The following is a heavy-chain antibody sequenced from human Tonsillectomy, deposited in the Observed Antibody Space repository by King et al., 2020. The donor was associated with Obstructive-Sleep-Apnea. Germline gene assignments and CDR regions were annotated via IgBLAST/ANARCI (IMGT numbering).Heavy chain of an antibody. CDR1: GFTFSGSA. V-gene: IGHV3-73*01. D-gene: IGHD2-21*02. CDR2: IRSKANSYAT. Sequence: VQLVESGGGLVQPGGSLKLSCAASGFTFSGSAMHWVRQASGKGLEWVGRIRSKANSYATAYAASVKGRFTISRDDSKNTAYLQMNSLKTEDTAVYYCTRHTKAYCGGDCYSWGQGTLVTVSS. J-gene: IGHJ4*02. CDR3: TRHTKAYCGGDCYS.